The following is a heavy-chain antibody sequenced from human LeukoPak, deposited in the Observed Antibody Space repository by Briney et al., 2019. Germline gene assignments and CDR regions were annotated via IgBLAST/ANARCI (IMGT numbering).Heavy chain of an antibody. CDR2: SDPKSGAT. D-gene: IGHD3-10*01. CDR3: ARGNFYDNKGYSPELRY. Sequence: ASVQVSCKTSGYTFTSYYIHWLRQAPGQRFEWMGWSDPKSGATKYEHFQGRVTMTRDTSISTAYMELSRLASDDTAVYYCARGNFYDNKGYSPELRYWGQGTLVTVSS. J-gene: IGHJ4*02. CDR1: GYTFTSYY. V-gene: IGHV1-2*02.